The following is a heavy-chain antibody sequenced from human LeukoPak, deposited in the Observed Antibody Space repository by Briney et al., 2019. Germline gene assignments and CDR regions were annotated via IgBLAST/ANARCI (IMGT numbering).Heavy chain of an antibody. CDR1: GYSISSSGYY. CDR3: ARGAQGSGHWFDP. CDR2: IYTSGST. J-gene: IGHJ5*02. D-gene: IGHD3-10*01. V-gene: IGHV4-61*02. Sequence: PSETLSLTCTVSGYSISSSGYYWSWIRQPAGKGLEWIGRIYTSGSTNYNPSLKSRVTISVDTSKNQFSLKLSSVTAADTAVYYCARGAQGSGHWFDPWGRGTLATVSS.